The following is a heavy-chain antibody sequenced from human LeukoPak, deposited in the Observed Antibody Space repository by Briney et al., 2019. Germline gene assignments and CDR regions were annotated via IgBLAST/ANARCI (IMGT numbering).Heavy chain of an antibody. Sequence: PGGSLRLSCAASGFTFSDYYMSWIRQAPGKGLEWVSYISSSDSTIYYADSVRGRFTISRDNAKNSLYLQMNGLRPEDTAVYFCAKDWGNKFASGSSYLDSWGQGTLVTVSS. CDR3: AKDWGNKFASGSSYLDS. V-gene: IGHV3-11*04. D-gene: IGHD3-10*01. CDR1: GFTFSDYY. J-gene: IGHJ4*02. CDR2: ISSSDSTI.